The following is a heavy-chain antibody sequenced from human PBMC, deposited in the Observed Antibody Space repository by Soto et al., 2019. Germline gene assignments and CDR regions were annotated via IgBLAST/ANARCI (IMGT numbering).Heavy chain of an antibody. CDR2: IIPIFGTA. V-gene: IGHV1-69*13. J-gene: IGHJ4*02. Sequence: ASVKVSCKASGGTFSSYAISWVRQAPGQGLEWMGGIIPIFGTANYAQKFQGRVTITADESTSTAYMELSSLRSEDTAVYYCAREKEGYCSGGSCQRLVYWGQGTLVTVSS. CDR3: AREKEGYCSGGSCQRLVY. CDR1: GGTFSSYA. D-gene: IGHD2-15*01.